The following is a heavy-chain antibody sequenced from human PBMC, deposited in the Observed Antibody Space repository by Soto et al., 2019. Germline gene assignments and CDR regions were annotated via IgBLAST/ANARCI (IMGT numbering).Heavy chain of an antibody. CDR1: EFSVSSNY. CDR3: ARAPTITTIFDS. J-gene: IGHJ4*02. Sequence: EVQLVESGGDLVQPGGSLRLSCVGSEFSVSSNYMSWVRQAPGKGLEWASILYSDGTTHYAGSVAGRFTISRDNSKNTLYLQMNSLRAEDTAVYYCARAPTITTIFDSWGQGTLVTVSS. D-gene: IGHD4-4*01. V-gene: IGHV3-66*01. CDR2: LYSDGTT.